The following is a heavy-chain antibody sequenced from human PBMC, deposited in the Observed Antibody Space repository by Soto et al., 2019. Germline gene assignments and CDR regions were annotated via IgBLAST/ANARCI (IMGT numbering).Heavy chain of an antibody. CDR2: ISYDGSVK. V-gene: IGHV3-30-3*01. J-gene: IGHJ6*02. Sequence: GGSLRLSCAASGFSFSSYAMHWVRQAPGGGLEWVAVISYDGSVKYYRDSVRGRFTISRDNSKNTVYLQMNSLRPEDSGVYYCKRDRCPPSAVQHSSSCYGNLRMDFWGPGTTLTVYS. CDR1: GFSFSSYA. D-gene: IGHD6-13*01. CDR3: KRDRCPPSAVQHSSSCYGNLRMDF.